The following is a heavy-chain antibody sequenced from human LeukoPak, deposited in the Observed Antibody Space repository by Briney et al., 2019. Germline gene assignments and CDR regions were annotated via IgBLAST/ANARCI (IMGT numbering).Heavy chain of an antibody. CDR2: LYYTGST. D-gene: IGHD6-19*01. V-gene: IGHV4-59*08. CDR1: GGSISSYY. J-gene: IGHJ4*02. CDR3: ARRGSSGWYFDY. Sequence: SETLSLTCTVSGGSISSYYWSWIRQPPGKGLEWIGYLYYTGSTNYSPSLKSRATISVDTSKNQFSLKLNSMTAADTAVYYCARRGSSGWYFDYWGQGTLVTVSS.